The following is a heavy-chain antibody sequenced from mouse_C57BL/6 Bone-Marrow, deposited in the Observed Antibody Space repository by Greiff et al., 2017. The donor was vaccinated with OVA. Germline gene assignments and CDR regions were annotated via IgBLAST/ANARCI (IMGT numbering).Heavy chain of an antibody. J-gene: IGHJ1*03. CDR1: GFTFSSYG. CDR2: ISSGGSYT. CDR3: ARQRDFDV. Sequence: EVMLVESGGDLVKPGGSLKLSCAASGFTFSSYGMSWVRQTPDKRLEWVATISSGGSYTYYPDSVKGRFTISRDNAKNTLYLQMSSLKSEDTAMYYCARQRDFDVWCTGTTVTVSS. V-gene: IGHV5-6*02.